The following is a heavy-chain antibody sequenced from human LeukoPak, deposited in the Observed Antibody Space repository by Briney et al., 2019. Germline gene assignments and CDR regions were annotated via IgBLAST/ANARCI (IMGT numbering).Heavy chain of an antibody. CDR1: GYTFTNYG. V-gene: IGHV1-24*01. D-gene: IGHD3-10*01. CDR2: FDPEDGET. Sequence: ASVKVSCKASGYTFTNYGISWVRQAPGKGLEWMGGFDPEDGETIYAQKFQGRVTMTEDTSTDTAYMELSSLRSEDTAVYYCATRLEGSGSYYLAAFDIWGQGTMVTVSS. CDR3: ATRLEGSGSYYLAAFDI. J-gene: IGHJ3*02.